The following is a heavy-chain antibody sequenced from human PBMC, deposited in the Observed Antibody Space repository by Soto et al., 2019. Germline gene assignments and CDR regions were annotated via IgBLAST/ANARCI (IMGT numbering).Heavy chain of an antibody. Sequence: GSLRLSCTASGFSFSTYTMNWVRQPLEKGLEWVSAIDADGGRTYHADSVKGRFAISRDNTRNTVFLQMDRLTTEDTAIYYCAKLKGIGTPNNYFDYWGQGTLVTVSS. D-gene: IGHD6-13*01. CDR2: IDADGGRT. CDR3: AKLKGIGTPNNYFDY. V-gene: IGHV3-23*01. J-gene: IGHJ4*02. CDR1: GFSFSTYT.